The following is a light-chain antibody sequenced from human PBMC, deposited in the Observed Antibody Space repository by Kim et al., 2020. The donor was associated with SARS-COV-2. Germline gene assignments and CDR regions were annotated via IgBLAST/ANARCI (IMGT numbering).Light chain of an antibody. CDR1: SSDIGDYNY. CDR3: SSYTSSSTPYV. CDR2: DVS. V-gene: IGLV2-14*03. J-gene: IGLJ1*01. Sequence: QSALTQPASVSGSPGQSIPISCTGTSSDIGDYNYVSWYQQHPGKAPKLMIYDVSNRPSGVSNRFSGSKSGNTASLTISGLQAEDEANYYCSSYTSSSTPYVFGTGTKVTVL.